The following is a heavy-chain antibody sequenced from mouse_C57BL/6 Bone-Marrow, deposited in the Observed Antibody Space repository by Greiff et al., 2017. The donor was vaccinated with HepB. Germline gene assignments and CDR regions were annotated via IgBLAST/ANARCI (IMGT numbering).Heavy chain of an antibody. CDR3: ARGGAWFAY. CDR2: ISNGGGST. Sequence: EVKLQESGGGLVQPGGSLKLSCAASGFTFSDYYMYWVRQTPEKRLEWVAYISNGGGSTYYPDTVKGRFTISRDNAKNTLYLKMSRLKSEDTAMYYCARGGAWFAYWGQGTLVTVSA. CDR1: GFTFSDYY. J-gene: IGHJ3*01. V-gene: IGHV5-12*01.